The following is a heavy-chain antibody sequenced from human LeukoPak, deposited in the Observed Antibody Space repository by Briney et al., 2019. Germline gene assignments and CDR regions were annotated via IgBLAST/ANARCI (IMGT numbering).Heavy chain of an antibody. CDR1: GGSISSSSYY. CDR2: IYYSGST. CDR3: ARRGKASGSSGWLNWFDP. D-gene: IGHD6-19*01. J-gene: IGHJ5*02. V-gene: IGHV4-39*01. Sequence: SETLSLTCTVSGGSISSSSYYWGWIRQPPGKGLEWIGSIYYSGSTYYNPSLKSRVTISVDTSKNQFSLKLSSVTAADTAVYYCARRGKASGSSGWLNWFDPWGQGTLVTV.